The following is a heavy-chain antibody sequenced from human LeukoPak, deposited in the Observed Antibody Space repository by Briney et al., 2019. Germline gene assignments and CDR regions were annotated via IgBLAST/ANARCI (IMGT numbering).Heavy chain of an antibody. Sequence: SVKVSCKASGGTFSSYAISWVRQAPGQGLEWMGRIIPILGIANYAQKFQGRVTITADKSTSTAYMELSSLRSEDTAVYYCARAGSTLSYYYGMDVRGQGTTVTVSS. D-gene: IGHD2/OR15-2a*01. CDR3: ARAGSTLSYYYGMDV. V-gene: IGHV1-69*04. CDR2: IIPILGIA. CDR1: GGTFSSYA. J-gene: IGHJ6*02.